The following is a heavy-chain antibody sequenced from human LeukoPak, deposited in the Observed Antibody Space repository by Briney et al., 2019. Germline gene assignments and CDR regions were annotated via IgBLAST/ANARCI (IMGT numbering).Heavy chain of an antibody. CDR1: GSTFSSSY. CDR3: ATGPYSNSSLDY. D-gene: IGHD6-13*01. Sequence: PGGSLRLSCAASGSTFSSSYMSWVRQAPGKGLEWVSVIYSGGSTYYADSVKGRFTISRDNSKNTLYLQMNSLRAEDTAVYYCATGPYSNSSLDYWGQGILVTVSS. CDR2: IYSGGST. V-gene: IGHV3-53*01. J-gene: IGHJ4*02.